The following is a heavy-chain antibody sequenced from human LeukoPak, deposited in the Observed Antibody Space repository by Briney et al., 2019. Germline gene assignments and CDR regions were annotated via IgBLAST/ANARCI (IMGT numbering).Heavy chain of an antibody. CDR3: ARERAAMVLFDY. CDR2: IWYDRSNK. Sequence: GGSLRLPCAASGFTFSIYGMHWVRQAPGKGLVWVAGIWYDRSNKYYADSLKGRFTISRDNYKNTLYLQMNSLRAEDTAVYYCARERAAMVLFDYWGQGTLVTVSS. J-gene: IGHJ4*02. V-gene: IGHV3-33*01. D-gene: IGHD5-18*01. CDR1: GFTFSIYG.